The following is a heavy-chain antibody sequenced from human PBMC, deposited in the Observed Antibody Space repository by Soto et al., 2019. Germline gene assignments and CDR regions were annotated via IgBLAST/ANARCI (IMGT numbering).Heavy chain of an antibody. CDR1: GGPIGSADYY. CDR2: IYHSGST. J-gene: IGHJ6*02. V-gene: IGHV4-30-4*01. D-gene: IGHD5-12*01. Sequence: QVQLQESGPGLVKSSQTLSLTCTVSGGPIGSADYYWSWIRQPPGKGLEWIGYIYHSGSTSYNPSLKSRLSISVDTSKNQFSLRLSSVTAADTAVYYCARDGSGYESYYYSGMDVWGQGTTVTVSS. CDR3: ARDGSGYESYYYSGMDV.